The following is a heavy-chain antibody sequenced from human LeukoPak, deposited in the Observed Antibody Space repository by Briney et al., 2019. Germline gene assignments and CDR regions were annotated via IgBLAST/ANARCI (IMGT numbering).Heavy chain of an antibody. CDR2: ISSGGTTI. V-gene: IGHV3-48*02. D-gene: IGHD2-15*01. J-gene: IGHJ4*02. CDR3: ARVRCSAGTCSYFDY. CDR1: GFTFSTSN. Sequence: GGSLRLSCAASGFTFSTSNMNWVRQAPGKGLEWVSYISSGGTTIYYADPVKGRFTISRDNAKNSLYLQMNSLIDEDTAVYYCARVRCSAGTCSYFDYWGQGTLVTVSS.